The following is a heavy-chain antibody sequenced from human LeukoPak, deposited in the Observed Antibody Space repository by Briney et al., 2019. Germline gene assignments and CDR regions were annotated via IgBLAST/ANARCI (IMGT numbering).Heavy chain of an antibody. Sequence: SETLSLTCAVYGGSFSGYYWSWIRQPPGKGLEWIGEINHSGSTNYNPSLMSRVTMSVDTPKNQFSLTLSSVIAADTAVYYCARLGPYSSSWYSSSYFQHWGQGTLVTVSS. CDR2: INHSGST. D-gene: IGHD6-13*01. J-gene: IGHJ1*01. CDR1: GGSFSGYY. V-gene: IGHV4-34*01. CDR3: ARLGPYSSSWYSSSYFQH.